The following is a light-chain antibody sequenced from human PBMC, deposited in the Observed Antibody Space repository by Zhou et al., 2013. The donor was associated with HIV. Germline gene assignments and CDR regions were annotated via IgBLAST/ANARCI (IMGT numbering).Light chain of an antibody. Sequence: DIQMTQSPSSLSASVGDRVTITCQASQDIKNYLNWYQHKPGKAPKLLIYDASNLETGVPSRFSGSRSGTDFTFTISSLQPEDIATYYCQQYDNLPPLTFGGGTKVEIK. J-gene: IGKJ4*01. CDR1: QDIKNY. CDR2: DAS. CDR3: QQYDNLPPLT. V-gene: IGKV1-33*01.